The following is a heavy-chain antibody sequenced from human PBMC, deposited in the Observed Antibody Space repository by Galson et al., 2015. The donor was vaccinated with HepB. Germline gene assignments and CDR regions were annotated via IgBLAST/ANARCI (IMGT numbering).Heavy chain of an antibody. D-gene: IGHD2-21*01. V-gene: IGHV3-21*01. CDR3: ARDDPYINWFDP. CDR1: GFTFSSYS. CDR2: ISSSSSYI. J-gene: IGHJ5*02. Sequence: SLRLSCAASGFTFSSYSMNWVRQAPGKGLEWASSISSSSSYIYYADSVKGRFTISRDNAKNSLYLQMNSLRAEDTAVYYCARDDPYINWFDPWGQGTLVTVSP.